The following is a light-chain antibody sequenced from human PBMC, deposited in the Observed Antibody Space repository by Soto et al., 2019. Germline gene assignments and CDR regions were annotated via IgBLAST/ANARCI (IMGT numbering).Light chain of an antibody. V-gene: IGKV3-20*01. CDR3: QQHGSFPFT. J-gene: IGKJ3*01. CDR1: QSVSSSY. Sequence: EIVLTQSPGTLSLSPGERATLSCRASQSVSSSYLAWYQQKPGQAPRLLIYGASDRATGIPDRFSGSGSGTDFTLTISRLEPEDFAVYYCQQHGSFPFTVGPGTKVDIK. CDR2: GAS.